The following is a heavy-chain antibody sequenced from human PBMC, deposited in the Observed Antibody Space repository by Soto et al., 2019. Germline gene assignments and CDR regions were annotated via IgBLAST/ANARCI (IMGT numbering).Heavy chain of an antibody. D-gene: IGHD2-2*01. CDR2: ISYEGSNN. Sequence: QVQLVEAGGGVVQPGRSLRLSCGASGFTFNSHGMHWVRQAPGKGLEWVAVISYEGSNNFYAESVKGRFTISRDNSKNTLYLQMNSLRREDTAVYYCVRGAEYQLLSRDYFYGMDVWGQGTTVTVSS. CDR1: GFTFNSHG. V-gene: IGHV3-30*03. J-gene: IGHJ6*02. CDR3: VRGAEYQLLSRDYFYGMDV.